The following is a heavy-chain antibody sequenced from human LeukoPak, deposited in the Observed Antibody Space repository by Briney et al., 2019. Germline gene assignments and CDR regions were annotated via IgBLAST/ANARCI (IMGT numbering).Heavy chain of an antibody. J-gene: IGHJ6*02. Sequence: SETLSLTCTVSGGSISSYYWSWIRQPPGKGLEWIGYIYYSGSTNYNPSLKSRVTISVDTSKNQFSLKLSSVTAADTAVYYCTRHLFLPLGGMDVWGQGTTVTVSS. V-gene: IGHV4-59*08. D-gene: IGHD2-21*01. CDR1: GGSISSYY. CDR3: TRHLFLPLGGMDV. CDR2: IYYSGST.